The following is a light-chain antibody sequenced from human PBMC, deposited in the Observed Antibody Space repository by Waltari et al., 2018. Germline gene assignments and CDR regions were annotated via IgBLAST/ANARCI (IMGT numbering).Light chain of an antibody. J-gene: IGKJ4*01. Sequence: DIVMTQSPLSLPVTPGEPASISCRSTQNLLHNNGDNYLDWYVQRPGQSPQLLIYLTSKRASGVPDRLSGSGSGTDFTLKISRVEAEDVGVYYCMQTLQTPFTFGGGTKVEIK. CDR2: LTS. V-gene: IGKV2-28*01. CDR3: MQTLQTPFT. CDR1: QNLLHNNGDNY.